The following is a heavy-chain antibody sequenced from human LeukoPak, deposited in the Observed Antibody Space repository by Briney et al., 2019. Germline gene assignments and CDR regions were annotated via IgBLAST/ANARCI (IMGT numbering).Heavy chain of an antibody. CDR1: GFTFDDYA. CDR2: ISGDGGTT. CDR3: AKVYVGSWYAYDH. V-gene: IGHV3-43*02. Sequence: NPGRSLRLSCTASGFTFDDYAMHWVRQAPAKGLEWVSLISGDGGTTDYADSVKGRFTISRDNRRNSLYLHMNSLRTEDTALYFCAKVYVGSWYAYDHWGQGTLVTVSS. D-gene: IGHD6-13*01. J-gene: IGHJ4*02.